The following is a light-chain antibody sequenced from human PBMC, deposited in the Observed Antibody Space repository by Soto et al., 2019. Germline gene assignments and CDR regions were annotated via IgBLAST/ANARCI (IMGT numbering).Light chain of an antibody. Sequence: DIQMTQSPSSLSASVGDRVTITCRASQSIGSYFNWYQQKPGKAPKLLIYAASALESGVPSRFSGSGSATDFTLTISSLQPGDFATYYCQQSYSTPWTFGQGTKV. CDR3: QQSYSTPWT. CDR1: QSIGSY. V-gene: IGKV1-39*01. J-gene: IGKJ1*01. CDR2: AAS.